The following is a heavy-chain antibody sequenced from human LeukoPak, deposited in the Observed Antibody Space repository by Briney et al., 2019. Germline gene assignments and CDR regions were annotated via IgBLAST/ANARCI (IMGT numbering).Heavy chain of an antibody. D-gene: IGHD6-13*01. J-gene: IGHJ4*02. Sequence: PGGSLRLSCAASVFTFSSYAMSWVRQAPEKGLEWVSAISGSGGRTYYADSVKGRFTISRDNSKNTLYLQMNSLRAEDTAVYYCAQPGRQGAGIAAAGTRGLLSPPYFDYWGQGTLVTVSS. CDR3: AQPGRQGAGIAAAGTRGLLSPPYFDY. CDR2: ISGSGGRT. CDR1: VFTFSSYA. V-gene: IGHV3-23*01.